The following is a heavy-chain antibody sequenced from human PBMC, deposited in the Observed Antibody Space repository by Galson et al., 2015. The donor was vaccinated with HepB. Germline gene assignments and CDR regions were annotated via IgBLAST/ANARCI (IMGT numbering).Heavy chain of an antibody. D-gene: IGHD1-1*01. CDR3: ARDSRLELRLNNNFSYGMDV. J-gene: IGHJ6*02. CDR1: GLAFTTKS. V-gene: IGHV3-48*04. CDR2: ISTTGDNI. Sequence: SLRLSCAASGLAFTTKSMNWVRQAPGKGLQWVSYISTTGDNIHYADSVKGRFTIARDNAKNSLFLQMDSLRAEDTAVYYCARDSRLELRLNNNFSYGMDVWGQGSAVIVSS.